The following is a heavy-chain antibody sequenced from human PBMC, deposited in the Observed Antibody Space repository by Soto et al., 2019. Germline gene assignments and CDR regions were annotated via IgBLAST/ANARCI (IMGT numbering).Heavy chain of an antibody. Sequence: EVQLVESGGGLIQPGGSLRLSCAASGFTVSSNYMSWVRQAPGKGLEWVSVIYSGGSTYYADSVKGRFTISRDNSKNALYLQMNSLRAEDTAVYYCAREGGDSGYDPYYFDYWGQGTLVTVSS. CDR2: IYSGGST. V-gene: IGHV3-53*01. CDR3: AREGGDSGYDPYYFDY. J-gene: IGHJ4*02. CDR1: GFTVSSNY. D-gene: IGHD5-12*01.